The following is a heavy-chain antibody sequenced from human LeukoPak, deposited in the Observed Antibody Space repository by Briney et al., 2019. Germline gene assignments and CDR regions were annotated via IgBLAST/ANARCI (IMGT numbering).Heavy chain of an antibody. CDR3: AREPRCSSCSHEY. V-gene: IGHV3-21*01. Sequence: GGSLRLPCAASGFTFSDYTMNWVRQAPGKGLEWVSSITSHSSYIYYADSVKGRFTISRDNAKNSVFLQMNSLRAEDTAVYYCAREPRCSSCSHEYWGQGILVTVSS. D-gene: IGHD6-13*01. CDR1: GFTFSDYT. J-gene: IGHJ4*02. CDR2: ITSHSSYI.